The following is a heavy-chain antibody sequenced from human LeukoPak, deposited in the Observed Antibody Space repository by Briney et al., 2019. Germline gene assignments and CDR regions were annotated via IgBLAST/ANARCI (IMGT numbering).Heavy chain of an antibody. CDR3: AKDVYRYNSASFDY. CDR2: IQFDGSIQ. V-gene: IGHV3-30*02. D-gene: IGHD1-1*01. J-gene: IGHJ4*02. CDR1: GFTFSSYG. Sequence: GGSLRLSCAASGFTFSSYGMHWVRQAPGKGLEWLAFIQFDGSIQYFADSVKGRFTVSRDNPKNTVYLQMDSLRAEDSAVYSCAKDVYRYNSASFDYWGQGTLVTVAS.